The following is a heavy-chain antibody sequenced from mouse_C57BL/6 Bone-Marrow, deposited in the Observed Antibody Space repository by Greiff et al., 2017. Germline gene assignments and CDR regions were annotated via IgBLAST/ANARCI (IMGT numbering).Heavy chain of an antibody. J-gene: IGHJ1*03. Sequence: EVKLMESGGGLVKPGGSLKLSCAASGFTFSSYTMSWVRQTPEKRLEWVATISGGGGNTYYPDSLKGRFTISRDKAKNTLYLQMSSLRSEDTALYDYARDSRPYFCGSLWYFDVWGTGTTVTVSS. CDR3: ARDSRPYFCGSLWYFDV. CDR2: ISGGGGNT. V-gene: IGHV5-9*01. CDR1: GFTFSSYT. D-gene: IGHD1-1*01.